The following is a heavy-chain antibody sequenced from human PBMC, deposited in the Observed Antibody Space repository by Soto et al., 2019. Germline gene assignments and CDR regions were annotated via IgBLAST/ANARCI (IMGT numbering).Heavy chain of an antibody. Sequence: SETLSLTCTVSGDSISKPDYYWIWIRQPPGKGLEWIGYVYYRGSIYYNPSFESRITISVDTSKNQFSLNLTSVTAADSAVYFCARVTFTPNWFDSWGQGILVTVSS. CDR1: GDSISKPDYY. D-gene: IGHD3-3*02. V-gene: IGHV4-30-4*01. CDR3: ARVTFTPNWFDS. J-gene: IGHJ5*01. CDR2: VYYRGSI.